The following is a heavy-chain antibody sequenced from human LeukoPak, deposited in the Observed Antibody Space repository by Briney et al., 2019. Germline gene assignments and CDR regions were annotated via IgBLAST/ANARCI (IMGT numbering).Heavy chain of an antibody. Sequence: GGSLRLSCAASGFTFSTYWMDWVRQAPGKGLEWVANVKQDGSRKYYVDSVKGRFTISRGNARNSLYLETNSLRVEDTAVYYCARDWGDESRGQFDAFDIWGQGTRVTVSS. J-gene: IGHJ3*02. V-gene: IGHV3-7*04. CDR2: VKQDGSRK. CDR3: ARDWGDESRGQFDAFDI. CDR1: GFTFSTYW. D-gene: IGHD3-16*01.